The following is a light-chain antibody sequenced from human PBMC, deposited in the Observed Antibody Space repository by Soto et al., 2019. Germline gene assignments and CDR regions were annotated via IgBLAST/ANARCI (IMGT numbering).Light chain of an antibody. CDR2: EGN. CDR1: ISDVGSSNL. Sequence: QSALTQPASVSGSPGQSITISCAGSISDVGSSNLVSWYQQHPGKVPKLIMYEGNRRPSGVSSRFSGSNSGKTASLTISGRQAEDEADYYCCSYVGARRYVFVIATKLTVL. V-gene: IGLV2-23*01. CDR3: CSYVGARRYV. J-gene: IGLJ1*01.